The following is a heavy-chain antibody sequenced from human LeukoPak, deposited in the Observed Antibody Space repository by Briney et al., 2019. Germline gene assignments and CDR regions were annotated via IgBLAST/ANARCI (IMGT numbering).Heavy chain of an antibody. Sequence: PSQTLSLTCAVSGGSISSGGYSWSWIRQPPGKGLEWIGYIYHSGSTYYNPSLKSRVTISVDTSKNQFSLKLSSVTAADTAVYYCARRRWLVLDYWGQGTLVTVSS. CDR3: ARRRWLVLDY. D-gene: IGHD6-19*01. J-gene: IGHJ4*02. CDR2: IYHSGST. V-gene: IGHV4-30-2*01. CDR1: GGSISSGGYS.